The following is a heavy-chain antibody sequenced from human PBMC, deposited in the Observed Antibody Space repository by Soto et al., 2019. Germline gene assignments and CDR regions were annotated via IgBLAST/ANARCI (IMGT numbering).Heavy chain of an antibody. J-gene: IGHJ3*02. V-gene: IGHV3-21*01. Sequence: GGSLRLSCAASGFTFSSYSMNWVRQAPGKGLEWVSSISSSSSYIYYADSVKGRFTISRDNAKNSLYLQMNSLRAEDTAVYYCASWSGRVFAFDIWGQGTMVTVSS. D-gene: IGHD1-26*01. CDR3: ASWSGRVFAFDI. CDR2: ISSSSSYI. CDR1: GFTFSSYS.